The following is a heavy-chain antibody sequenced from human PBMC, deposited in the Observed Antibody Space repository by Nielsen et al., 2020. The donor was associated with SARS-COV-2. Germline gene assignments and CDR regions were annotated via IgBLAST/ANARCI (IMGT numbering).Heavy chain of an antibody. Sequence: GGSLRLSCAASGFTFSSNGMSWVRQAPGKGLEWVSAMSGSGGSTYYADSVRGRFTISRDNSKNTLHLQMNSLRAEDTAIYYCVRSALYSSSSRWFDPWGQGTLVTVSS. J-gene: IGHJ5*02. CDR1: GFTFSSNG. D-gene: IGHD6-6*01. CDR3: VRSALYSSSSRWFDP. CDR2: MSGSGGST. V-gene: IGHV3-23*01.